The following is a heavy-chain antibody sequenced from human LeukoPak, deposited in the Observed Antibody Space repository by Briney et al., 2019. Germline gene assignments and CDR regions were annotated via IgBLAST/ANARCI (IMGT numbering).Heavy chain of an antibody. V-gene: IGHV3-21*01. CDR1: GFTFSSYS. J-gene: IGHJ4*02. CDR3: ARDGYCGGGSCYSYGYFDY. Sequence: PGGSLRLSCAASGFTFSSYSMNWVRQAPGKGLEWVSSISSSSSYIYYADSVKGRFTISRDNAKDSLYLQMNSLRVEDTAVYYCARDGYCGGGSCYSYGYFDYWGQGTLVTVSS. D-gene: IGHD2-15*01. CDR2: ISSSSSYI.